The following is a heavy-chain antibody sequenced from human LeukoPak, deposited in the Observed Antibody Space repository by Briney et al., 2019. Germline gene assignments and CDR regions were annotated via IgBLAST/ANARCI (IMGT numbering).Heavy chain of an antibody. V-gene: IGHV3-23*01. Sequence: PGGSLRLSXAASGFTLTSYAMTWVRQAPGKGLEWVSTFSGSGVGPYYADSVQGRFTISRDNSKNTLYLQMNSLRAEDTAVYYCAKATWTNARYYYYMDVWGKGTTVTVSS. CDR3: AKATWTNARYYYYMDV. CDR2: FSGSGVGP. J-gene: IGHJ6*03. CDR1: GFTLTSYA. D-gene: IGHD3/OR15-3a*01.